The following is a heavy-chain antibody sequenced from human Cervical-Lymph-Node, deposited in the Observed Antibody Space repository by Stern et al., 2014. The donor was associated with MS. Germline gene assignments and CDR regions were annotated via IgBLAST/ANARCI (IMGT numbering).Heavy chain of an antibody. CDR3: ARQVAVITSGYYYYGMDV. CDR1: GGSISSSSYY. Sequence: QVQLQESGPGLVKPSETLSLTCTVSGGSISSSSYYWGWIRQPPGKGLEWIGSIYYSGSTYYNPSLKSRVTISVDTSKNQFSLKRSSVTAADTAVYYCARQVAVITSGYYYYGMDVWGQGTTVTVSS. J-gene: IGHJ6*02. D-gene: IGHD3-10*01. CDR2: IYYSGST. V-gene: IGHV4-39*01.